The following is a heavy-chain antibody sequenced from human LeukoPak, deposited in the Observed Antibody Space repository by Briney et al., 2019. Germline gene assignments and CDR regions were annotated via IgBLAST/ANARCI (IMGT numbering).Heavy chain of an antibody. J-gene: IGHJ6*02. CDR3: ARDSGYSYGSHYYYYGMDV. Sequence: SETLSLTCTVSGGSISSYYWSWIRQPPGKGLEWIGYIYYSGSTNYNPSLKSRVTISVDTSKNQFSLKLSSVTAADTAVYYCARDSGYSYGSHYYYYGMDVWGQGTTVTVSS. V-gene: IGHV4-59*01. CDR1: GGSISSYY. D-gene: IGHD5-18*01. CDR2: IYYSGST.